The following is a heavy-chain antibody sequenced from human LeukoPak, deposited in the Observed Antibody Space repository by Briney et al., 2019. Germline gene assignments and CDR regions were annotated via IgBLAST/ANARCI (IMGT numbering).Heavy chain of an antibody. V-gene: IGHV3-53*01. CDR2: IYSGGST. CDR1: GFTFSSNY. CDR3: AKGSYYDSSGSFYFDY. D-gene: IGHD3-22*01. J-gene: IGHJ4*02. Sequence: PGGSLRLSCAASGFTFSSNYMSWVRQAPGKGLEWVSVIYSGGSTYYADSVKGRFTISRDNSKNTLYLQMNSLGTEDTAAYYCAKGSYYDSSGSFYFDYWGQGTLVTVSS.